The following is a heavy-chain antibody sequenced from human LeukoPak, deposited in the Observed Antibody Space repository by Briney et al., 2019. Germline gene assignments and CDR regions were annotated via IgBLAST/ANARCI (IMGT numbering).Heavy chain of an antibody. Sequence: PGLSLRLSCAASGFTFSSYVMHWVRQAPGKGLEWVAVTWYDGTNKYFADSVRGRFSISRDNSKNTLYLQMNSLRAEDTAVYYCARGDRSSWFNFDYWGQGTLVTLSS. D-gene: IGHD6-13*01. CDR2: TWYDGTNK. CDR1: GFTFSSYV. V-gene: IGHV3-33*01. CDR3: ARGDRSSWFNFDY. J-gene: IGHJ4*02.